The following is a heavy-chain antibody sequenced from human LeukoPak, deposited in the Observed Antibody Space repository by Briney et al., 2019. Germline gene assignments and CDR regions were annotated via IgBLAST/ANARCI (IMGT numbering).Heavy chain of an antibody. CDR2: IIPIFGTA. V-gene: IGHV1-69*13. J-gene: IGHJ4*02. D-gene: IGHD3-22*01. Sequence: SVKVSCRASGGTFSSYAISWVRQAPGQGLEWMGGIIPIFGTANYAQKFQGRVTITADESTSTAYMELSSLRSEDTAVYYCARGPAAYYYDSSGYYFDYWGQGTLVTVSS. CDR1: GGTFSSYA. CDR3: ARGPAAYYYDSSGYYFDY.